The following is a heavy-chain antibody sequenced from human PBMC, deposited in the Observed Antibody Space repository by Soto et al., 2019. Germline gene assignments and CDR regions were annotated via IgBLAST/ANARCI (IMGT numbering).Heavy chain of an antibody. V-gene: IGHV1-46*01. CDR2: INPRDGST. CDR1: GYTLTSYY. D-gene: IGHD2-21*02. CDR3: ARGFGVVTAVLAY. J-gene: IGHJ4*02. Sequence: QVQLVQSGAEVKKPGASVKVSCKASGYTLTSYYMHWVRQAPGQGLEWMAMINPRDGSTTYAQKFQGRIMVIRDTSRSIVDMEVSRLRFDDTAVYYCARGFGVVTAVLAYWGQGTLITVSS.